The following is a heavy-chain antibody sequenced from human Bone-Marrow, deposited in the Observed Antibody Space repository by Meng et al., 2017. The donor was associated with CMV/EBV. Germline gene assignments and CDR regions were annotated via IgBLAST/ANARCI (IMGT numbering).Heavy chain of an antibody. CDR3: ARDREAALPYYYAMDV. J-gene: IGHJ6*02. Sequence: GSLRLSCTVSGDSLNSDTYYWNWIRQPPGKGLEWIGCIYHSGSTTYNPSLKSRVTISIDTSKNQFSLRLNSVTSADSAVYYCARDREAALPYYYAMDVWGQGTAVTVSS. V-gene: IGHV4-61*01. CDR1: GDSLNSDTYY. CDR2: IYHSGST. D-gene: IGHD1-26*01.